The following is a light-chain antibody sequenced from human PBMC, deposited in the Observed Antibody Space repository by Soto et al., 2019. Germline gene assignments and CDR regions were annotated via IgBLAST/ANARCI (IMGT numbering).Light chain of an antibody. Sequence: DIQVTQSPSSLSASAGDRVTITCRVSQDIGNYMVWYQQKPGEVPKLLIYTASTLQSGVPSRFSGSGSGTDFTLTISSLQPEDVATYYCQKFNTVPLTFGGGTKVEIK. V-gene: IGKV1-27*01. J-gene: IGKJ4*01. CDR3: QKFNTVPLT. CDR2: TAS. CDR1: QDIGNY.